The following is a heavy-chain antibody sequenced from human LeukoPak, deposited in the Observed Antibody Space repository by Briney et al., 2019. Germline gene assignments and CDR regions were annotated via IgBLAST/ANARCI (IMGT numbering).Heavy chain of an antibody. J-gene: IGHJ4*02. Sequence: AGGSLRLSCAASGFTFDDYGTSWVRQAPGKGLEWVSGINWNGGSTGYADSVKGRFTISRDNAKNSLYLQMNSLRAEDTALYYCARDGFLEWLLPSYYFDYWGQGTLVTVSS. CDR1: GFTFDDYG. V-gene: IGHV3-20*04. CDR2: INWNGGST. D-gene: IGHD3-3*01. CDR3: ARDGFLEWLLPSYYFDY.